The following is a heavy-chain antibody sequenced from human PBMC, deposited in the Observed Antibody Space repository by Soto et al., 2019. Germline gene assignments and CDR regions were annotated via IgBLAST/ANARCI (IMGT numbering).Heavy chain of an antibody. CDR3: ARSIVVVTAADY. CDR2: INAGNGNT. CDR1: GYTFTSYA. J-gene: IGHJ4*02. V-gene: IGHV1-3*01. D-gene: IGHD2-21*02. Sequence: QVQLVQSGAEVKKPGASVKVSCKASGYTFTSYAMHWVRQAPGQRLEWMGWINAGNGNTKYSQKFQGRVTSTRDTSASTAYMELSSLRSEDTAGYYCARSIVVVTAADYWGQGTLVTVSS.